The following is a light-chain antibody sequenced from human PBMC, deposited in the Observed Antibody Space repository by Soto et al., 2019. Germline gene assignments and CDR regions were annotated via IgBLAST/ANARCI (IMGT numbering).Light chain of an antibody. J-gene: IGLJ2*01. Sequence: QSALTQPRSVSGSPGQSVTISCTGTSSDVGGYNYVSWYQQHPGKAPKLMIYDVSKRPSGVPDRFSGSKSGNTASLTISGLQXXXXXDYYCCSYAGSYTFVVFGGGTKL. CDR3: CSYAGSYTFVV. CDR2: DVS. CDR1: SSDVGGYNY. V-gene: IGLV2-11*01.